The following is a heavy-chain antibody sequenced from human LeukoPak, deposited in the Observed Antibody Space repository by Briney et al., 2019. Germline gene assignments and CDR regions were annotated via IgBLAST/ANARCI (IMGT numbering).Heavy chain of an antibody. CDR2: IYYSGST. CDR1: GGSICSHY. CDR3: ASVYYDFWSGYSNYYLDY. D-gene: IGHD3-3*01. Sequence: PSETLSLTCTVSGGSICSHYWSWIRQPPGKGLEWIGYIYYSGSTNYNPSLKSRVTISVDTSKNQFSLKLSSVTAADTAVYYCASVYYDFWSGYSNYYLDYWGQGTLVTVSS. J-gene: IGHJ4*02. V-gene: IGHV4-59*11.